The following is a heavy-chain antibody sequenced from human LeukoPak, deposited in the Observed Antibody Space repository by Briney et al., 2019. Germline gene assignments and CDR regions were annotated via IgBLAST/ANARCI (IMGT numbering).Heavy chain of an antibody. D-gene: IGHD1-7*01. CDR1: GFTFSNYA. J-gene: IGHJ4*02. V-gene: IGHV3-23*01. Sequence: GGSLRLSCAASGFTFSNYAMSWVRQAPGKGLEWVSAISGNGGSTYYADSVKGRFTISRDNSKNTLHLQMNSLRADDTAVYYCAKGFNWNYPHYFDYWGQGTLVTVSS. CDR2: ISGNGGST. CDR3: AKGFNWNYPHYFDY.